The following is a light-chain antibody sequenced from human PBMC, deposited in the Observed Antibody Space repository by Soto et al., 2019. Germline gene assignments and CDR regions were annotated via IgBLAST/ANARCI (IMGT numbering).Light chain of an antibody. V-gene: IGLV1-40*01. CDR2: VNS. CDR3: HSYDSSLSGYVV. J-gene: IGLJ2*01. Sequence: QSVLTQPPSVSGAPGQRVTISCTGSSSNIGAGYDVHWYQQLPGIAPKLLIYVNSNRPSGVPDRFSGSKSGTSASLAITGLQAEDEADYYCHSYDSSLSGYVVFGGGTQLTVL. CDR1: SSNIGAGYD.